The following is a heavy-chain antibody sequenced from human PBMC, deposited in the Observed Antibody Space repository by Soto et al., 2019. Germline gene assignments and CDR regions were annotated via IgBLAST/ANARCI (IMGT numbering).Heavy chain of an antibody. Sequence: VRLVESGGGSVQPGGSLRLSCAASGFPFIDAWMTWVRQAPGKGLQWIGRIRNNADGGTADLAAPVRGRFSISRDDSKDTLYLHMNSLEIHDTAVYFCSTALRRDSALGAYWGQGTLVSVSS. J-gene: IGHJ4*02. CDR1: GFPFIDAW. CDR3: STALRRDSALGAY. D-gene: IGHD3-16*01. CDR2: IRNNADGGTA. V-gene: IGHV3-15*05.